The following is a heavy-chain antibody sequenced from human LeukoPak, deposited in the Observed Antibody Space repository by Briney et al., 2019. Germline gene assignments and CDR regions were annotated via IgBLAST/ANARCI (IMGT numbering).Heavy chain of an antibody. CDR2: INPNSGDT. CDR3: ARDYCSSTSCLFDY. J-gene: IGHJ4*02. CDR1: GYTFTGYH. Sequence: ASVKVSCKASGYTFTGYHMHWVRQAPGQGLEWMGRINPNSGDTNYAQKFQGRVTITRDTSISTAYMELSRLRSDDTAVYYCARDYCSSTSCLFDYWGQGTLVTVSS. V-gene: IGHV1-2*06. D-gene: IGHD2-2*01.